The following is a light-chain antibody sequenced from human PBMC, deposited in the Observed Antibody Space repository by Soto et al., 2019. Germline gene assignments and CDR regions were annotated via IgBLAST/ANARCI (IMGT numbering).Light chain of an antibody. Sequence: EIVMTQSPATLSMSPGERATLSCRASQSVKNNLAWYQQKPGQAPRLLIYGASTRATGIPARFSGSGSETEFTLTISSLQSEDFAVYYCQQYTNWPLMYTFGQGTKLEIK. CDR3: QQYTNWPLMYT. CDR1: QSVKNN. CDR2: GAS. V-gene: IGKV3-15*01. J-gene: IGKJ2*01.